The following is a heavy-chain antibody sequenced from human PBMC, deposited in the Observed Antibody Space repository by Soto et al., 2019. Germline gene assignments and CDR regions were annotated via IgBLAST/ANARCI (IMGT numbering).Heavy chain of an antibody. Sequence: EVQLVESGGGLVKPGGSLRLSCAASGFTFSSYSMNWVRQAPGKGLEWVSLISSSGSNIYNADTVTGRFTISRDKAKNSLFQQMTSLRAEDTAVYYCARDSVTYYDFLTGYRGTPDWWGQGTLVTVSS. CDR3: ARDSVTYYDFLTGYRGTPDW. V-gene: IGHV3-21*01. CDR2: ISSSGSNI. CDR1: GFTFSSYS. D-gene: IGHD3-9*01. J-gene: IGHJ4*02.